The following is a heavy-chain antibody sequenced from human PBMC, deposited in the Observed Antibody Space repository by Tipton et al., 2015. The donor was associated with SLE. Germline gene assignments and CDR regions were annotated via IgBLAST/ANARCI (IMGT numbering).Heavy chain of an antibody. CDR2: IYYSGST. D-gene: IGHD6-13*01. V-gene: IGHV4-59*11. Sequence: TLSLTCAVYGGSFSGHYWSWIRQPPGKGLEWIGSIYYSGSTNYNPSLKSRVTISVDTSKNQFSPKLSSVTAADTAVYYCARASGVAAAEAFDIWGQGTMVTVSS. CDR3: ARASGVAAAEAFDI. J-gene: IGHJ3*02. CDR1: GGSFSGHY.